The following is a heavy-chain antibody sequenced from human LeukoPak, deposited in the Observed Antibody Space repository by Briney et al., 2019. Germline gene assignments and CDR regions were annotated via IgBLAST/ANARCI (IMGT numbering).Heavy chain of an antibody. CDR3: ARHPPGYFDY. Sequence: SETLSLTCTVSGGFISSYFWSWIRQPPGKGLQWIGYISYSGSTNYNPSLKSRVTISVDTSKSHFSLKLSSVTAADTAVYYCARHPPGYFDYWGQGTLVTVSS. D-gene: IGHD2-8*02. CDR2: ISYSGST. J-gene: IGHJ4*02. V-gene: IGHV4-59*08. CDR1: GGFISSYF.